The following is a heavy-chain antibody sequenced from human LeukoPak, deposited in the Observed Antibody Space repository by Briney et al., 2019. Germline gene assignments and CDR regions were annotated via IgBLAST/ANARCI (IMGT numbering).Heavy chain of an antibody. CDR2: ISYASDT. D-gene: IGHD1-14*01. V-gene: IGHV3-23*01. CDR1: GFTVRTSS. J-gene: IGHJ4*02. Sequence: GGSLRLSCAASGFTVRTSSMTWVRQAPGKGLDWVSSISYASDTYYAGPVKGRFTISRDNSKNTLYLHINSLRGEDMAVYYCAKGGISEDGLDSWGQGTLVTVSS. CDR3: AKGGISEDGLDS.